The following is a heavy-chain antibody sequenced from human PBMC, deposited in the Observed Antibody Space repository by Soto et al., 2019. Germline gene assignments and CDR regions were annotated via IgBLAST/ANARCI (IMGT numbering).Heavy chain of an antibody. CDR1: GYTLTELS. Sequence: QVQLVQSGAEVKKPGASVKVSCKVSGYTLTELSMHWVRQAPGKGLEWMGGFDPEDGETIYAQEFQGRVTITEDTSTATANMELGSLRSEDTAVYYCATVGHIVLGPAAIGYYFDYWGQGTLVTVSS. V-gene: IGHV1-24*01. CDR3: ATVGHIVLGPAAIGYYFDY. J-gene: IGHJ4*02. D-gene: IGHD2-2*01. CDR2: FDPEDGET.